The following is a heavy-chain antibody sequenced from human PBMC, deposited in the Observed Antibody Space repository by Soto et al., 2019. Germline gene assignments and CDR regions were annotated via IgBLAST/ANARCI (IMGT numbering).Heavy chain of an antibody. D-gene: IGHD2-2*01. Sequence: PGGSLRLSCAVSGFTFDNFAMHWVRQAPGKGLEWVSGISWNSGNTGYADSVKGRFTISRDNAKNSLFLQMNSLRAEDTAFYYCAKDSCSSSSCYFFDQWGQGTLVTVSS. CDR3: AKDSCSSSSCYFFDQ. CDR2: ISWNSGNT. CDR1: GFTFDNFA. V-gene: IGHV3-9*01. J-gene: IGHJ4*02.